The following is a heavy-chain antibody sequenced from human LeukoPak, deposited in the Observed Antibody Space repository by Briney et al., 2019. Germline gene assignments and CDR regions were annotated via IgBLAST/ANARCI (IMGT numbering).Heavy chain of an antibody. Sequence: SETLSLTCTVSGGSISSSSYYWGWIRQPPGKGLEWIGSIYYSGSTYYNPSLKSRVTISVDTSKNQFSLKLSSVTAADTAVYYCARSLDFDYWGQGTLVTVSS. CDR3: ARSLDFDY. J-gene: IGHJ4*02. CDR2: IYYSGST. CDR1: GGSISSSSYY. V-gene: IGHV4-39*01.